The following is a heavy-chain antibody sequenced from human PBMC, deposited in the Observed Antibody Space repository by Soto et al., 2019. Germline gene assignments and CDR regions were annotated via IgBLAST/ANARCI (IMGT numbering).Heavy chain of an antibody. CDR1: GFSLSTSGVG. CDR3: AHSDYQWLRLHFYMDV. D-gene: IGHD5-12*01. CDR2: IYWDDDK. Sequence: SGPTLVKPTQTLTLTCTFSGFSLSTSGVGVGWIRQPPGKALEWLALIYWDDDKRYSPLLKSRLTITKDTSKNQVVLTMTNMDPVDTATYYCAHSDYQWLRLHFYMDVWGKGTTVTVSS. V-gene: IGHV2-5*02. J-gene: IGHJ6*03.